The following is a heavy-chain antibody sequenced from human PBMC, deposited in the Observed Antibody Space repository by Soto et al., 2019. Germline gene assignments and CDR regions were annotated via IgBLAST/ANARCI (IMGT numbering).Heavy chain of an antibody. J-gene: IGHJ4*02. CDR2: INPNSGGT. D-gene: IGHD5-12*01. CDR3: ARGEMATIIGGYFDY. CDR1: GYTFTGYY. Sequence: ASVKVSCKASGYTFTGYYIHWVRQARGQGLEWMGWINPNSGGTNYAQKFQGRVTMTRDTSISTAYMELSRLRSDDTAVYYCARGEMATIIGGYFDYWGQGTLVTVSS. V-gene: IGHV1-2*02.